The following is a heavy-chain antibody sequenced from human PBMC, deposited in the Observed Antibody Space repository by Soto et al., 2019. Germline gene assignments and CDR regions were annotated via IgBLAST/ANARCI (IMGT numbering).Heavy chain of an antibody. CDR3: ARDSKYSSSWSYYYYYGMDV. D-gene: IGHD6-13*01. J-gene: IGHJ6*02. CDR1: GFTFRSYA. Sequence: GGSLRLSCAASGFTFRSYAMHWVRKAPGKGLEWVAVISYDGSNKYYADSVKGRFTISRDNSKNTLYLQMNSLRAEDTAVYYCARDSKYSSSWSYYYYYGMDVWGQGTTVTVSS. V-gene: IGHV3-30-3*01. CDR2: ISYDGSNK.